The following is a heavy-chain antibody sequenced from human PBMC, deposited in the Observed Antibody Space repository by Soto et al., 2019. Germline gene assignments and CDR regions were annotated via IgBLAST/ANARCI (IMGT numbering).Heavy chain of an antibody. Sequence: PGGSLRLSCAASGFTFSSYSMNWVRQAPGKGLEWVSSISSSSSYIYYADSVKGRFTISRDNAKNSLYLQMNSLRAEDTAVYYCARDTVTGTTADAFDIWGQGTMVTVS. D-gene: IGHD1-7*01. CDR3: ARDTVTGTTADAFDI. V-gene: IGHV3-21*01. J-gene: IGHJ3*02. CDR1: GFTFSSYS. CDR2: ISSSSSYI.